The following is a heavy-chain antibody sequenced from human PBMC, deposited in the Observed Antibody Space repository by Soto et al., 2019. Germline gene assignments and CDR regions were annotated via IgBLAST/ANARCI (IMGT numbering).Heavy chain of an antibody. CDR1: DDSINSDKYY. CDR2: IYYRGNA. D-gene: IGHD3-9*01. V-gene: IGHV4-39*01. J-gene: IGHJ4*02. Sequence: QLQLQASGPGLVKPSETLSLTCSVSDDSINSDKYYWGWIRQPPGKGLEWIGSIYYRGNAYYNPSLQPRVNISRDKPRSQFSLKLNSVTAAYSAVYFCARLEGLATISYYFDFWGPGALVTVSS. CDR3: ARLEGLATISYYFDF.